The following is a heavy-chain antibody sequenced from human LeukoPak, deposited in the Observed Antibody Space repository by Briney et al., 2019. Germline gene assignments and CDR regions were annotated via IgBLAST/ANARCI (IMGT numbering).Heavy chain of an antibody. J-gene: IGHJ4*02. CDR1: GGSISSGGYY. V-gene: IGHV4-61*08. CDR2: IYYSGST. CDR3: AREGPYYYDSSGLFDY. D-gene: IGHD3-22*01. Sequence: SQTLSLTCTVSGGSISSGGYYWSWIRQPPGKGLEWIGYIYYSGSTNYNPSLKSRVTISVDTSKNQFSLKLSSVTAADTAVYYCAREGPYYYDSSGLFDYWGQGTLVTVSS.